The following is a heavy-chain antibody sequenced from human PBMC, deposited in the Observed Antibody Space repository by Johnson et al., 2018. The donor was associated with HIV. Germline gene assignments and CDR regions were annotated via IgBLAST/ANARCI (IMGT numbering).Heavy chain of an antibody. CDR3: AREANAFDI. CDR1: AFNFNTYG. Sequence: QVQLVESGGGVVQPGGSLRLSCAASAFNFNTYGVHWVRQAPGKGLEWVSFIRDDGSNKYYADSVKGRFTISRDNSKNTLYLQMNSLRAEDTAVYYCAREANAFDIWGQGTMVTVSS. CDR2: IRDDGSNK. J-gene: IGHJ3*02. V-gene: IGHV3-30*02.